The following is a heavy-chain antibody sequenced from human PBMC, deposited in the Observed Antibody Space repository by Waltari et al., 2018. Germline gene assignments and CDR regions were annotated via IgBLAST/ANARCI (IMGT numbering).Heavy chain of an antibody. Sequence: QVQLVQSGAEMKKRGASVKVSCAASGYTFTGYFIPWGRQAPGQGLEWMGRINPNSGGTNYAQKFQGRVTLTRDKSINTAYMDLSRLTSDDTGMYYCATWRENAFDVWGQGTMVTVST. CDR1: GYTFTGYF. J-gene: IGHJ3*01. V-gene: IGHV1-2*05. CDR3: ATWRENAFDV. CDR2: INPNSGGT. D-gene: IGHD1-1*01.